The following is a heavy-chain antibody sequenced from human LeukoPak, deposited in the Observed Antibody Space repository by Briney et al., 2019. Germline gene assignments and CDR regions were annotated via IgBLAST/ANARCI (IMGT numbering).Heavy chain of an antibody. Sequence: ASVKVSCKASGYTFTSYYMHWVRQAPGQGLEWMGIINPSGGSTSYAQKFQGRVTMTRDTSASTVYMELSSLRSEDTAVYYCARSCGGGDCLGFYFDYWGQGTLVTVSS. CDR3: ARSCGGGDCLGFYFDY. CDR2: INPSGGST. J-gene: IGHJ4*02. CDR1: GYTFTSYY. V-gene: IGHV1-46*01. D-gene: IGHD2-21*01.